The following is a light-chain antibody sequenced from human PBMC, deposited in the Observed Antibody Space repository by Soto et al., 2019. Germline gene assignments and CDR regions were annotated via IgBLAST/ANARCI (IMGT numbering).Light chain of an antibody. CDR3: QQYGSSPIT. CDR1: QSVISTY. Sequence: EIVLSQSPGTLSFSPGERATLSCRASQSVISTYLAWYQQKPGQAPRLLIYDASSRATGIPDRFSGSGSGTDFTLTISRLEPEDFAVYYCQQYGSSPITFGQGTRLEIK. J-gene: IGKJ5*01. V-gene: IGKV3-20*01. CDR2: DAS.